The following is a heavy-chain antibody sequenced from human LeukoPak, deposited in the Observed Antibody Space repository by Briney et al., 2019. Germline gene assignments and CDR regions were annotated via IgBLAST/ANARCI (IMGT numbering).Heavy chain of an antibody. V-gene: IGHV1-69*06. CDR1: GGTFSSYA. D-gene: IGHD3-3*01. J-gene: IGHJ4*02. CDR2: IIPIFGTA. CDR3: ARESGGFLEWLSFDY. Sequence: SVKVSCKASGGTFSSYAISWVRQAPGQGLEWMGGIIPIFGTANYAQKFQGRVTITADKSTSTAYMELSSLRSEDTAVYYCARESGGFLEWLSFDYWGQGTLVTVSS.